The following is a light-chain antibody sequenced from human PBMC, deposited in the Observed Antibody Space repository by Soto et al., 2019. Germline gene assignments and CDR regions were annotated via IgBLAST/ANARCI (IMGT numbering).Light chain of an antibody. CDR1: NIGSKS. Sequence: SYELTQPPSVSVDPGQTARITCGGNNIGSKSVHWYQQKPGQAPVMVVYHNSDRPSEIPERFSGSNSGNTATLTISRVGAGDEADYYCQVWDSSSDHWVFGGGTKLTVL. J-gene: IGLJ3*02. CDR2: HNS. CDR3: QVWDSSSDHWV. V-gene: IGLV3-21*02.